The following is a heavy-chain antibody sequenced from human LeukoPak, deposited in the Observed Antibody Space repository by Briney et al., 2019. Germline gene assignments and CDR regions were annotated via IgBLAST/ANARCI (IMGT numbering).Heavy chain of an antibody. D-gene: IGHD6-19*01. CDR1: GYTFTSYD. CDR3: ARVLSSGWYYWYFDL. CDR2: MNPNSGNT. V-gene: IGHV1-8*01. J-gene: IGHJ2*01. Sequence: ASVKVSCKASGYTFTSYDINWVRQATGQGLEWMRWMNPNSGNTGYAQKFQGRVTMTRNTSISTAYMELSSLRSEDTAVYYCARVLSSGWYYWYFDLWGRGTLVTVSS.